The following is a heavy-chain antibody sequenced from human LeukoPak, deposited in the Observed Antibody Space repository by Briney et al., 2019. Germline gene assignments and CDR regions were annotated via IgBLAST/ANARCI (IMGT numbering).Heavy chain of an antibody. D-gene: IGHD6-13*01. CDR2: IRYDESTK. J-gene: IGHJ4*02. V-gene: IGHV3-30*02. Sequence: GGSLRLSCAASGFTFSRYGMHWVRQAPGKGLEWVAFIRYDESTKYYADSVKGRFTVSRDNSKNTLYLQMNSLRAEDTAVYYCAKDPPAYSSSWYGYWGQGTLVTVSS. CDR1: GFTFSRYG. CDR3: AKDPPAYSSSWYGY.